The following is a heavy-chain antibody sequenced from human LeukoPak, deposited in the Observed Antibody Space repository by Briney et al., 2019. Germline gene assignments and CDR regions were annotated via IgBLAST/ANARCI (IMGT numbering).Heavy chain of an antibody. Sequence: SETLSLTCAVYGGSFSGYYWSWIRQPPGKGLEWIGEINHSGSTNYNPSLKSRVTISVDTSKNQFSLKLSSVTVADTAVYYCARGGRDYYGSGSYYKAPFGYWGQGTLVTVSS. V-gene: IGHV4-34*01. CDR1: GGSFSGYY. D-gene: IGHD3-10*01. CDR2: INHSGST. CDR3: ARGGRDYYGSGSYYKAPFGY. J-gene: IGHJ4*02.